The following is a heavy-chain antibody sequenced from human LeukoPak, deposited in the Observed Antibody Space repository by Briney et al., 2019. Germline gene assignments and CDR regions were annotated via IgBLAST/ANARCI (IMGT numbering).Heavy chain of an antibody. D-gene: IGHD2-8*02. V-gene: IGHV3-66*02. CDR2: IYSGGST. CDR1: GFTVSSNY. Sequence: PGGSLRLSCAASGFTVSSNYMSWVRQAPGKGLEWVSVIYSGGSTYYADSVKGRFTISRDNSKNTLYLQMNSLRAEDTAVYYCAKRRRGSWYYFDYWGQGTLVTVSS. J-gene: IGHJ4*02. CDR3: AKRRRGSWYYFDY.